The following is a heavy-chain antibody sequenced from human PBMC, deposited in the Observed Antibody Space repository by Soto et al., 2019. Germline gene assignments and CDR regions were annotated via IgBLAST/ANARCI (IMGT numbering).Heavy chain of an antibody. D-gene: IGHD2-2*01. J-gene: IGHJ6*03. V-gene: IGHV3-7*01. CDR2: IKDDGSEK. Sequence: DVRLVESGGGLVQPGKSLRLSCEVSEMTFSLFSMSWVRQVPGKRLEWVATIKDDGSEKSYVESVKGRFTISRDNDKNSLYLEMNDLRADDSSVYYCVRVPLAIKGGHYYYYYMDVWGKGTTVTVSS. CDR3: VRVPLAIKGGHYYYYYMDV. CDR1: EMTFSLFS.